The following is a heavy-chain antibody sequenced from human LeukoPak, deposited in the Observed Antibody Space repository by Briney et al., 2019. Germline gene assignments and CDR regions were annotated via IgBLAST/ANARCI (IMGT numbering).Heavy chain of an antibody. CDR3: AKDYSRGDYYGSGSDFDY. D-gene: IGHD3-10*01. Sequence: GGSLRLSCAASGFTFSSYWMHWVRQAPGKGLVWVSRINSDGSSTTYADSVKGRFTISRDNSKNTLYLQMNSLRAEDTAVYYCAKDYSRGDYYGSGSDFDYWGQGTLVTVSS. V-gene: IGHV3-74*01. J-gene: IGHJ4*02. CDR1: GFTFSSYW. CDR2: INSDGSST.